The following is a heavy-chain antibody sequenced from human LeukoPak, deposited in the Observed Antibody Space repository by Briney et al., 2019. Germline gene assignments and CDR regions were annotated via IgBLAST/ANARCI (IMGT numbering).Heavy chain of an antibody. J-gene: IGHJ3*02. V-gene: IGHV1-18*01. D-gene: IGHD3-3*01. CDR1: GYTFTSYG. Sequence: GASVKVSRKASGYTFTSYGISWVRQAPGQGLEWMGWISAYNGNTNYAQKLQGRVTMTTDTSTSTAYMELRSLRSDDTAVYYCARDSPPYYDFWSGYSADAFDIWGQGTMVTVSS. CDR3: ARDSPPYYDFWSGYSADAFDI. CDR2: ISAYNGNT.